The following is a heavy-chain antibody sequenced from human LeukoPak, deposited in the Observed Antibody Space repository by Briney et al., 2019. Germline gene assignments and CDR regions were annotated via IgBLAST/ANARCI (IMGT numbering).Heavy chain of an antibody. CDR3: ARGFGSYGSGSGLVGA. J-gene: IGHJ5*02. D-gene: IGHD3-10*01. CDR1: GGTFSSYA. V-gene: IGHV1-69*01. Sequence: SVKVSCKASGGTFSSYAISWVRQAPGQGLEWMGGIIPIFGTANYAQKFQGRVTITADEFTSTAYMELSSLRSEDTAVYYWARGFGSYGSGSGLVGAWGQGTLVTVSS. CDR2: IIPIFGTA.